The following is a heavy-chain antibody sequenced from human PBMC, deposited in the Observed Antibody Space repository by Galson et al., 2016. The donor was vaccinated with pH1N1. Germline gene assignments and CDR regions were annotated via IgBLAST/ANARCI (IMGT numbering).Heavy chain of an antibody. D-gene: IGHD1-26*01. CDR2: IYPRDGGA. CDR1: GYTFTRYY. J-gene: IGHJ3*01. Sequence: SVKVSCKASGYTFTRYYMHWVRQAPGQGLVWVGIIYPRDGGAVYAQRLQGRVTLTRDTSTSTVYMELTSLRPDDTAVYYCAAPHSPRYDFDFWGQGTMVTVSS. CDR3: AAPHSPRYDFDF. V-gene: IGHV1-46*03.